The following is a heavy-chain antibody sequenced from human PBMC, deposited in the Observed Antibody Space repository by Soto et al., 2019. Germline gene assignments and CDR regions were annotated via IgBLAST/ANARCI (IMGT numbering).Heavy chain of an antibody. CDR1: GYNFNSHS. V-gene: IGHV7-4-1*01. Sequence: QVQLVQSGSETMQPGASVKDSCKGSGYNFNSHSIKWLRQAPGQGLEWMGWINPNTWKPTYEQGFTGRFVFSVDTSVSTVYLQIFSLKADDSAVYYCARDRASGSFDSWGQGTLVTVSS. CDR2: INPNTWKP. CDR3: ARDRASGSFDS. D-gene: IGHD1-26*01. J-gene: IGHJ4*02.